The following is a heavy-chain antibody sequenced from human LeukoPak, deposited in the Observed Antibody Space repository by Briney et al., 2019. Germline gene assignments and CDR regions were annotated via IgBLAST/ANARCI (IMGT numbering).Heavy chain of an antibody. V-gene: IGHV3-15*01. D-gene: IGHD2-2*01. CDR3: TTDDHIYCSSTSCYGPEMVLS. CDR1: GFTFSNAW. CDR2: IKSKTDGGTT. Sequence: GGSLRLSCAASGFTFSNAWMSWVRQAPGKGLEWVGRIKSKTDGGTTDYAAPVKGRFTISRDDSKNTLYLQMNSLKTEDTAVYYCTTDDHIYCSSTSCYGPEMVLSWGQGTLVTVSS. J-gene: IGHJ4*02.